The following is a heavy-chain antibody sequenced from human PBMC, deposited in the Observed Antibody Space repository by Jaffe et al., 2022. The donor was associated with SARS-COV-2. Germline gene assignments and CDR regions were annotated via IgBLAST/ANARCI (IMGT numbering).Heavy chain of an antibody. D-gene: IGHD5-12*01. CDR3: ARGRDVATIGDDAFDI. CDR2: IYTSGST. J-gene: IGHJ3*02. CDR1: GGSISSYY. Sequence: QVQLQESGPGLVKPSETLSLTCTVSGGSISSYYWSWIRQPAGKGLEWIGRIYTSGSTNYNPSLKSRVTMSVDTSKNQFSLKLSSVTAADTAVYYCARGRDVATIGDDAFDIWGQGTMVTVSS. V-gene: IGHV4-4*07.